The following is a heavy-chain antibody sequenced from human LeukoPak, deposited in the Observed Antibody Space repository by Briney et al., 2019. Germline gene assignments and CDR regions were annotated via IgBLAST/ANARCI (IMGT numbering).Heavy chain of an antibody. D-gene: IGHD6-19*01. CDR1: GFTFSSYA. Sequence: GGSLRLSCAASGFTFSSYATSWVRQAPGKGLEWVSAISGSGGSTYYADSVKGRFTISRDNSKNTLYLQMNSLRAEDTAVYYCAKSLIGSGWYNYWGQGTLVTVSS. CDR3: AKSLIGSGWYNY. CDR2: ISGSGGST. J-gene: IGHJ4*02. V-gene: IGHV3-23*01.